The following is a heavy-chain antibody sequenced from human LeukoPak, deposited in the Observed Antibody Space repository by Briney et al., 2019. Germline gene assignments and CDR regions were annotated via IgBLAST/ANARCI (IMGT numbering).Heavy chain of an antibody. Sequence: GGSLRLSCAASGFTFSIDGMHWGRQAPGKGLGWVAVIWYDGSHKYYAASVKGRFTISRDNPKNTLYLQMNSLRAEDTAVYYCARVDQLMGFDYWGQGPLVTVSS. CDR2: IWYDGSHK. D-gene: IGHD2-2*01. CDR1: GFTFSIDG. CDR3: ARVDQLMGFDY. J-gene: IGHJ4*02. V-gene: IGHV3-33*01.